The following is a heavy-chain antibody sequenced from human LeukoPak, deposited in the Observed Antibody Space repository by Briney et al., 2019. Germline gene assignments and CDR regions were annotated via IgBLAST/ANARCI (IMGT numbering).Heavy chain of an antibody. V-gene: IGHV3-9*01. CDR3: AKDMVVLSHYYDSSGYNAFDI. J-gene: IGHJ3*02. CDR1: GFTFDDYA. Sequence: GGSLRLSCAASGFTFDDYAMHWVRQPPGKGLEWVSGISWNSGSIDYADSVKGRFAISRDNTKNSLYLQMNSLRAEDTALYYCAKDMVVLSHYYDSSGYNAFDIWGQGTMVTVSS. CDR2: ISWNSGSI. D-gene: IGHD3-22*01.